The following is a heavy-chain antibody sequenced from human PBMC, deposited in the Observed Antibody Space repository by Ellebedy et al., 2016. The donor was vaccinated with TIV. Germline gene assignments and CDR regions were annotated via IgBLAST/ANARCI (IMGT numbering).Heavy chain of an antibody. Sequence: MPSETLSLTCTVSGGSISSYYWSWIRQPPGKGLEWIGEINHSGRTNYNPSLKSRVTMSVDTSKNQISLKLNSVTAADTAVYYCARTQYSSGWSFDFWGQGTLVTVSS. J-gene: IGHJ4*02. D-gene: IGHD6-13*01. CDR3: ARTQYSSGWSFDF. CDR1: GGSISSYY. V-gene: IGHV4-34*01. CDR2: INHSGRT.